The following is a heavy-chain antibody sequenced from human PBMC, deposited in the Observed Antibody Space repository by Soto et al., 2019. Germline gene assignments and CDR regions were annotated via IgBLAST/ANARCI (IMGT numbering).Heavy chain of an antibody. CDR3: ARVAYGDSHYYYGMDV. V-gene: IGHV1-69*13. Sequence: SVKVSCKASGGTFSSYAISWVRQAPGQGLEWMGGIIPIFGTANYAQKFQGRVTITADESTGTAYMELSSLRSEDTAVYYCARVAYGDSHYYYGMDVWGQGTTVTVS. CDR1: GGTFSSYA. D-gene: IGHD4-17*01. CDR2: IIPIFGTA. J-gene: IGHJ6*02.